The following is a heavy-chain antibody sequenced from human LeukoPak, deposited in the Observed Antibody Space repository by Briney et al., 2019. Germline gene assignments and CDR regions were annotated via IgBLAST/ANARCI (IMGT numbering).Heavy chain of an antibody. CDR1: GFTFSSYA. CDR3: ASTPNHFGVVNFLDY. D-gene: IGHD3-3*01. J-gene: IGHJ4*02. CDR2: ISYDGSNK. V-gene: IGHV3-30-3*01. Sequence: GGSLRLSCAASGFTFSSYAMHWVCQAPGKGLEWVAVISYDGSNKYYADSVKGRFTISRDNSKNTLYLQMNSLRAEDTAVYYCASTPNHFGVVNFLDYWGQGTLVTVSS.